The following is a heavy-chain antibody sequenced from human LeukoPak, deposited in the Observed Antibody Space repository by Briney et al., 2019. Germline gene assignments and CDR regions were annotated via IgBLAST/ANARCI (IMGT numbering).Heavy chain of an antibody. J-gene: IGHJ5*02. V-gene: IGHV3-9*01. CDR3: AKGDDYVWGSYRYNWFDP. CDR2: ISWNSGSI. D-gene: IGHD3-16*02. CDR1: GFTFDDYA. Sequence: GGSLRLSCAASGFTFDDYAMHWVRQAPGKGLEWVSGISWNSGSIGYADSVKGRFTISRDNAKNSLYLQMNSLRAEDTALYYCAKGDDYVWGSYRYNWFDPWGQGTLVTVSS.